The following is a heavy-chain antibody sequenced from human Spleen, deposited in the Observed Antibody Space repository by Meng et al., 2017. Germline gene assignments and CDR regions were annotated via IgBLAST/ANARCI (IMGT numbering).Heavy chain of an antibody. CDR3: TRGHSKLGTVGPYYFDY. V-gene: IGHV4-4*07. CDR2: LYTSGST. D-gene: IGHD1/OR15-1a*01. CDR1: GGSINNYY. J-gene: IGHJ4*02. Sequence: GSLRLSCPVSGGSINNYYWSWIRQPAGKGLEWIGRLYTSGSTNYNPSLQSRVTMSVDTSKNQFSLNLNSVTAADTAVYYCTRGHSKLGTVGPYYFDYWGQGTLVTVSS.